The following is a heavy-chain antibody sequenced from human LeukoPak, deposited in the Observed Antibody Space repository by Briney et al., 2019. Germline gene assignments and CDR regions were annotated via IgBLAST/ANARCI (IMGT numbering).Heavy chain of an antibody. CDR3: AKPPRVGYDSSGYLLN. J-gene: IGHJ4*02. CDR1: GFTFSSYW. CDR2: IKQDGSEK. V-gene: IGHV3-7*01. Sequence: GGSLRLSCTASGFTFSSYWMSWVRQAPGKGLEWVANIKQDGSEKYYVDSVKGRFTISRDNAKNSLYLHMNSLRAEDTAVYYCAKPPRVGYDSSGYLLNWGQGTLVTVSS. D-gene: IGHD3-22*01.